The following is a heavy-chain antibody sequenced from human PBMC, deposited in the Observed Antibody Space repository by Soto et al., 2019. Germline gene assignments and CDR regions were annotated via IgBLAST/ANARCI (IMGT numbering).Heavy chain of an antibody. CDR1: GFTFSSYW. CDR2: IKQDGSEK. CDR3: ARALGDYYGSGSLFDY. J-gene: IGHJ4*02. D-gene: IGHD3-10*01. V-gene: IGHV3-7*01. Sequence: EVQLVESGGGLVQPGGSLRLSCAASGFTFSSYWMSWVHQAPGKGLEWVANIKQDGSEKYYVDSVKGRFTISRDNAKNSLYLQMNSLRAEDTAVYYCARALGDYYGSGSLFDYWGQGTLVTVSS.